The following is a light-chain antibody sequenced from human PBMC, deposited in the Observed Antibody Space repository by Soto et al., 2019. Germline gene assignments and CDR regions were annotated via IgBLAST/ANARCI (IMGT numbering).Light chain of an antibody. Sequence: EIVMTQSPATLSVSPGESATLSCRTSHSITSDLAWYQHRPGQGPRLLIYGSFRRAPGIPARFSGIGSVTEFTLTISSLQSADFAVYYCQQYNNWCTFGQGTKVELK. CDR1: HSITSD. CDR3: QQYNNWCT. J-gene: IGKJ1*01. V-gene: IGKV3-15*01. CDR2: GSF.